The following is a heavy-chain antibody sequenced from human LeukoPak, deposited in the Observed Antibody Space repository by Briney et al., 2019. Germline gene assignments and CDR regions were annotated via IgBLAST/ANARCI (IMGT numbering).Heavy chain of an antibody. CDR3: AKDHYLGAAGKTFDY. Sequence: SGGSLRLSCAASGFTFSSYGMHWVRQAPGKGLEWVAVISYDGSNKYYADSVKGRLTISRDNSKNTLYLQMNSLRAEDTAVYYCAKDHYLGAAGKTFDYWGQGTLVTVSS. CDR2: ISYDGSNK. D-gene: IGHD6-13*01. V-gene: IGHV3-30*18. CDR1: GFTFSSYG. J-gene: IGHJ4*02.